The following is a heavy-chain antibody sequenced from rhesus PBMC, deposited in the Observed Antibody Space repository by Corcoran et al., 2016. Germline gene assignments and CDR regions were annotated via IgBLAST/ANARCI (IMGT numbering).Heavy chain of an antibody. D-gene: IGHD4-29*01. J-gene: IGHJ4*01. V-gene: IGHV3-178*01. Sequence: EVQLLESGGGLAKPGWSLRLSCAASGFTSSDYYLDWVRRAPGKGLEWVSRICSVVVSAWYPDSVKCRFTVSRENAKSALFLQVDGLRSEDTAVYYCARADYGIDYWGQGVLVTVSS. CDR1: GFTSSDYY. CDR2: ICSVVVSA. CDR3: ARADYGIDY.